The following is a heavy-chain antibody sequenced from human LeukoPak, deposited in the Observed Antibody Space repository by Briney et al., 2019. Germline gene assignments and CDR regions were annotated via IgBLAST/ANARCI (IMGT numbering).Heavy chain of an antibody. D-gene: IGHD3-10*01. CDR2: INNDGSTT. CDR3: AVGGTYGSGS. CDR1: GFIFANTR. V-gene: IGHV3-74*01. Sequence: PGGSLRLSCAASGFIFANTRMHWVRQAPGKGLVWVSLINNDGSTTNYADSVKGRFTISRDNAKNTVYLQMNSLRAEDTAVYYCAVGGTYGSGSWGQGTLVTVSS. J-gene: IGHJ4*02.